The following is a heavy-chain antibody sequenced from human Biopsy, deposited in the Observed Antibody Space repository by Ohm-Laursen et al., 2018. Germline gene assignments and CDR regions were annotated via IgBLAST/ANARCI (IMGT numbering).Heavy chain of an antibody. CDR1: GFTFNSHE. D-gene: IGHD2-21*01. J-gene: IGHJ6*02. Sequence: GSLRLSCAASGFTFNSHEMNWVRQAPGKGLERISYITGSSSTIYYADSVKGRFTISRDNAKNSLYLQMNSLRAEDTAVYYCTRLAYYYYYGMDVWGQGTTVTVSS. V-gene: IGHV3-48*03. CDR2: ITGSSSTI. CDR3: TRLAYYYYYGMDV.